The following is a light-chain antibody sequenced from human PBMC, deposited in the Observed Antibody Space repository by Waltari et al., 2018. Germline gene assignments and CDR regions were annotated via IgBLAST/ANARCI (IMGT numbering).Light chain of an antibody. Sequence: TQSPATLSVSLGERVTLTCRASESISINLAWYQQKPGQTPRLIIHGASKRGTGVPARFAGSGSRSEFTLIISSLQSEDIAVYYCHQYNNRPPYTFGQGTKLEIK. CDR2: GAS. CDR3: HQYNNRPPYT. V-gene: IGKV3-15*01. CDR1: ESISIN. J-gene: IGKJ2*01.